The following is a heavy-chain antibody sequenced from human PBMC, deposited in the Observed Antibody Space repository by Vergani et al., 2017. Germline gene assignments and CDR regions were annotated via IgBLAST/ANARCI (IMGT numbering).Heavy chain of an antibody. V-gene: IGHV4-38-2*01. CDR3: ARTVLSSGYFDY. CDR1: GFTFTNFA. J-gene: IGHJ4*02. D-gene: IGHD3-22*01. Sequence: VQLLESGGNLVQPGGSLRLSCAASGFTFTNFAMTWVRQAPGEGLEWIGSIYHSGSTYYNPSLKSRVTISVDTSKNQFSLKLSSVTAADTAVYYCARTVLSSGYFDYWGQGTLVTVSS. CDR2: IYHSGST.